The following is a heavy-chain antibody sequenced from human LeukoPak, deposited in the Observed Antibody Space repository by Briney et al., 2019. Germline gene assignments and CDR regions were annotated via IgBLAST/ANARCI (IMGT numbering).Heavy chain of an antibody. Sequence: GGSLRLSCAASGFTFRSYWMSWVRQAPGKGLEWVANINQGGSVKYYADSVKGRFTISRDDAKNSLYVQMNSLRDEDTAVYYCARVGYSGWNLEYWGQGTLVAVSS. CDR3: ARVGYSGWNLEY. J-gene: IGHJ4*02. CDR1: GFTFRSYW. D-gene: IGHD5-12*01. CDR2: INQGGSVK. V-gene: IGHV3-7*04.